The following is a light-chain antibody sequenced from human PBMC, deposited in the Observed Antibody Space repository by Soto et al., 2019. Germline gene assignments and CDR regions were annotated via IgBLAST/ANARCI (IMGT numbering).Light chain of an antibody. CDR3: QQYNYWPPWT. J-gene: IGKJ1*01. V-gene: IGKV3-15*01. Sequence: IVMTQSPVTLSVSPWERATLSCRASQSVRSSLAWYQQKPGQAPRLLMYDASTRATGIPARFSGSGSGTEFTLTISSLQSEDFAVYYCQQYNYWPPWTFGQGTKVDIK. CDR1: QSVRSS. CDR2: DAS.